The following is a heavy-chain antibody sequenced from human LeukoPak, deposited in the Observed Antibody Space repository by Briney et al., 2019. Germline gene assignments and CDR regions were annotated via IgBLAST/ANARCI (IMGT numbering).Heavy chain of an antibody. CDR3: ARRGNENCTNGVCYEAPFDY. J-gene: IGHJ4*02. CDR1: GFTFDDYG. CDR2: INWNGGST. V-gene: IGHV3-20*04. D-gene: IGHD2-8*01. Sequence: GGSLRLSCAASGFTFDDYGMSWVRQAPGKGLEWVSGINWNGGSTGYADPVKGRFTISRDNAKNSLYLQMNSLRAEDTALYYCARRGNENCTNGVCYEAPFDYWGQGTLVTVSS.